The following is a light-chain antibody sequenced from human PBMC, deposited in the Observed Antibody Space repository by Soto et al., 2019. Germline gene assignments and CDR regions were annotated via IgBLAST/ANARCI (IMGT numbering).Light chain of an antibody. CDR2: EVI. CDR3: SSYTSTSAWV. V-gene: IGLV2-14*01. J-gene: IGLJ3*02. CDR1: SSDVGGYNS. Sequence: QSVLTQPASVSGSPGQSITISCTGTSSDVGGYNSVSWFQQHPGKAPQLIIYEVINRPSGVSNRFFGSKSGNTASLTISGLQAEDETDYYCSSYTSTSAWVFGGGTKVTVL.